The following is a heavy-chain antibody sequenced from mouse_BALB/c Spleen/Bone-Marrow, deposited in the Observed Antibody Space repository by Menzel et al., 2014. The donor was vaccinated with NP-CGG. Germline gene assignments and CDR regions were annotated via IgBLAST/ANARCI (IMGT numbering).Heavy chain of an antibody. J-gene: IGHJ2*01. CDR2: ISSGGSYT. D-gene: IGHD1-2*01. CDR3: ARGNYGYGNYFDY. Sequence: EVKLMDSGGGLVKPGGSLKLSCAASGFTFSSYAMSWVRQTPEKRLEWVATISSGGSYTYYPDSVKGRFTISRDNAKNALYLQMSSLRSEDTAMYYCARGNYGYGNYFDYWGQGTTLTVSS. V-gene: IGHV5-9-1*01. CDR1: GFTFSSYA.